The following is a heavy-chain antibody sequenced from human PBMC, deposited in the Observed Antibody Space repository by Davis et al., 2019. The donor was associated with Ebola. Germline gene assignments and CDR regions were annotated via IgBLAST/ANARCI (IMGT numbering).Heavy chain of an antibody. CDR2: INPNSGGT. D-gene: IGHD3-9*01. Sequence: ASVKVSCKASGYTFTSYGISWVRQAPGQGLEWMGWINPNSGGTNYAQKFQGRVTMTRDTSISTAYMELRSLRSDDAAVYYCARDGVRDILSGTVYFYYYMDVWGKGTTVTVSS. V-gene: IGHV1-2*02. CDR3: ARDGVRDILSGTVYFYYYMDV. J-gene: IGHJ6*03. CDR1: GYTFTSYG.